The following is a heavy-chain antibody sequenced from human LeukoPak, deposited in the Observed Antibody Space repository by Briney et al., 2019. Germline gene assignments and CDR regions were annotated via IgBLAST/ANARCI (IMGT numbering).Heavy chain of an antibody. CDR3: ARDWVVGAHDGIDYFDY. CDR2: IKQDESEK. V-gene: IGHV3-7*01. CDR1: GFTFRTYW. J-gene: IGHJ4*02. Sequence: GGSLRLSCAASGFTFRTYWMSWVRQAPGKGLEWVANIKQDESEKYYMDSVKGRFTISRDNAKNSVFLRMNSLRAEDTAVYYCARDWVVGAHDGIDYFDYWGQGTLVTVSS. D-gene: IGHD1-26*01.